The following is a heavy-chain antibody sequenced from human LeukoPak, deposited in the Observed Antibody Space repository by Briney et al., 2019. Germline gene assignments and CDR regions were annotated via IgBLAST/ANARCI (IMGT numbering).Heavy chain of an antibody. CDR3: AREYGSSSLFDY. V-gene: IGHV4-59*01. D-gene: IGHD6-6*01. J-gene: IGHJ4*02. CDR2: IHSSGST. CDR1: GGSISSYY. Sequence: SETLSLTCTVSGGSISSYYWSWIRQPPGKGLEWIGYIHSSGSTSYNPSLKSRVTISVDTSNNQLSLKLSSVTAADTAVYFYAREYGSSSLFDYWGQGTLVTVSS.